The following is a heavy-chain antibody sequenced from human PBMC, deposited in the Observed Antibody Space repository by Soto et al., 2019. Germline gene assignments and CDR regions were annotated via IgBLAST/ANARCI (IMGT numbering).Heavy chain of an antibody. CDR2: INAGNGNT. J-gene: IGHJ4*02. Sequence: ASVKVSCKASGYTFTSYARHWVRQAPGQRLEWMGWINAGNGNTKYSQKFQGRVTITRDTSASTAYMELSSLRSEDTAVYYCARGSGYYYWDDYWGQGTLVTVS. D-gene: IGHD3-22*01. V-gene: IGHV1-3*01. CDR1: GYTFTSYA. CDR3: ARGSGYYYWDDY.